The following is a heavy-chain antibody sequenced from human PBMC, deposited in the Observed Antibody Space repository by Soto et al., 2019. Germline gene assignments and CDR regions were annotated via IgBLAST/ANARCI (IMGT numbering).Heavy chain of an antibody. CDR1: GDSGSNISAG. CDR3: ARGNWNDGVWAFDI. J-gene: IGHJ3*02. CDR2: TYYRSKWYN. V-gene: IGHV6-1*01. D-gene: IGHD1-1*01. Sequence: WHSLTLICGISGDSGSNISAGWNSIRKSPSRVLEWLGRTYYRSKWYNDYAVSVKSRITINSDTSKNQFSLQLNSVTPEDTAVYYCARGNWNDGVWAFDIWGQGTMVTVSS.